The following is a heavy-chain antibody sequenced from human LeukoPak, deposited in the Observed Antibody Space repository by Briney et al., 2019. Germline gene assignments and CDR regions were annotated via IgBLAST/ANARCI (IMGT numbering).Heavy chain of an antibody. D-gene: IGHD6-13*01. V-gene: IGHV4-59*08. J-gene: IGHJ4*02. CDR2: IYYIGST. CDR3: ARHSGSSWYYFDY. CDR1: GGSISGYY. Sequence: SETLSLTCTVSGGSISGYYWSWIRQPPGKGLEWIGYIYYIGSTNYNPSPKSRVTISVDTPKNQSSLKLSSVTAADTAVYYCARHSGSSWYYFDYWGQGTLVTVSS.